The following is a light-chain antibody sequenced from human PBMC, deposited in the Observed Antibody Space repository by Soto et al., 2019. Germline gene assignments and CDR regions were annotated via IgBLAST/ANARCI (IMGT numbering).Light chain of an antibody. J-gene: IGKJ2*01. V-gene: IGKV1-5*03. CDR1: QSIRSW. CDR2: KAS. CDR3: MQALQTPTYT. Sequence: DIQMTQSPSTLSASVGDRVTITCRASQSIRSWLAWYQQKPGKAPRLLIYKASSLESGVPSRFSGSGSGTDFTLKISRVEADDAGVYYCMQALQTPTYTFGQGTKLEIK.